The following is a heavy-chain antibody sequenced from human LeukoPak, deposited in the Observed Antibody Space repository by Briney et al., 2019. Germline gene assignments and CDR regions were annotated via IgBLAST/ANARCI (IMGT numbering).Heavy chain of an antibody. V-gene: IGHV3-23*01. D-gene: IGHD3-22*01. CDR3: AKRGYYFESGAYYYFDY. CDR2: ITGRGDTI. J-gene: IGHJ4*02. CDR1: GFTFSSYA. Sequence: GGSLRLSCAASGFTFSSYAMNWVRQAPGKGLEWVSGITGRGDTIYYVDSAKGRFTISRDNSKNTLYLQMNSLRAEDTAVYYCAKRGYYFESGAYYYFDYWGQGTLVTVSS.